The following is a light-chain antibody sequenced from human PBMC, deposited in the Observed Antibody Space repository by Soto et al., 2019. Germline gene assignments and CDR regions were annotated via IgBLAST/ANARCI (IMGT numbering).Light chain of an antibody. V-gene: IGKV1-5*01. J-gene: IGKJ1*01. CDR3: LRYETFSGT. CDR2: DAS. CDR1: QSVSGS. Sequence: DIQMTQSPSTLSASVGDTVTVTCRASQSVSGSLAWNQQKPGEAPKLLIYDASALARGVPSSFSGSGSGTKFTLTIASLQPDDFATCNFLRYETFSGTFGPATKVEI.